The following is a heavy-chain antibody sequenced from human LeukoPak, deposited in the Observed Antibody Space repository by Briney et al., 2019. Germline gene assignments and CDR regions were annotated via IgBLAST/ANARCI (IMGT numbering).Heavy chain of an antibody. Sequence: SGPTLVNPTQTLTLTCTFSGFSLSTSGMCVSWIRQPPGKALEWLARIDWDDDKYYSTSLKTRLTISKDTSKNQVVLTMTNMDPVDTATYYRARMGRYDSSGDVWGKGTTVTVSS. CDR3: ARMGRYDSSGDV. J-gene: IGHJ6*04. CDR2: IDWDDDK. V-gene: IGHV2-70*11. D-gene: IGHD3-22*01. CDR1: GFSLSTSGMC.